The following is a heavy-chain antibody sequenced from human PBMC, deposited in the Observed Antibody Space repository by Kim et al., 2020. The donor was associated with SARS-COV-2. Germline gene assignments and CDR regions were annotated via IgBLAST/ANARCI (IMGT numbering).Heavy chain of an antibody. J-gene: IGHJ6*02. CDR1: GFTFDDYA. D-gene: IGHD6-13*01. V-gene: IGHV3-9*01. CDR3: AKDAFIAAAGYYYYYGMDV. CDR2: IRWNSGSI. Sequence: GGSRRLSCAASGFTFDDYAMHWVRQAPGKGLEWVSGIRWNSGSICYADSVKGRFTISRDNAKNSLSLQMNSLRAEDTALYYCAKDAFIAAAGYYYYYGMDVWGQGTTVTVSS.